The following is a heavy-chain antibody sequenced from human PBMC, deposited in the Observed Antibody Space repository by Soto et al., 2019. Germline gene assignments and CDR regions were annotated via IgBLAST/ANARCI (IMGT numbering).Heavy chain of an antibody. J-gene: IGHJ3*02. CDR1: GGSISSYY. Sequence: QVQLQESGPGLVKPSETLSLTCTVSGGSISSYYWSWIRQPPGKGLEWITYIYYSGSTNYNPSLTSRVTISVDTSKHQLSLKLSSVTAADTAVYYCAKRYSGYDDAFDIWGQGTTVTVSS. V-gene: IGHV4-59*08. CDR3: AKRYSGYDDAFDI. CDR2: IYYSGST. D-gene: IGHD5-12*01.